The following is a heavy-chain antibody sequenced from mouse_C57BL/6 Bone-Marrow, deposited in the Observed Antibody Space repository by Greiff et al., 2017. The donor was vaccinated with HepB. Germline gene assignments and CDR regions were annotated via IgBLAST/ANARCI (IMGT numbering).Heavy chain of an antibody. D-gene: IGHD1-1*01. CDR3: ARYPITTVVDYYAMDY. Sequence: QVQLKESGPELVKPGASVKISCKASGYAFSSSWMNWVKQRPGKGLEWIGRIYPGDGDTNYNGKFKGKATLTADKSSSTAYMQLSSLTSEDSAVYFCARYPITTVVDYYAMDYWGQGTSVTVSS. J-gene: IGHJ4*01. CDR2: IYPGDGDT. V-gene: IGHV1-82*01. CDR1: GYAFSSSW.